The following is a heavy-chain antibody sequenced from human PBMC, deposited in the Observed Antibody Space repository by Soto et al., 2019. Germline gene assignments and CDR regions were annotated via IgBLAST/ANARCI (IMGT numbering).Heavy chain of an antibody. Sequence: GGSLRLSCAASGFTFSSYWMSWVRQAPGKGLEWVANIKQDGSEKYYVDSVKGRFTISRDNARNSLYLQMNSLRAEDTAVYYCARAPRLPSYGEYGYYYYGMDVWGQGTTVTVSS. D-gene: IGHD4-17*01. CDR1: GFTFSSYW. CDR2: IKQDGSEK. CDR3: ARAPRLPSYGEYGYYYYGMDV. J-gene: IGHJ6*02. V-gene: IGHV3-7*03.